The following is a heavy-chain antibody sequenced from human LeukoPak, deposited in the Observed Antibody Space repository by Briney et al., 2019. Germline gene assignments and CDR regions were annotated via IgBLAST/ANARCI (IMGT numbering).Heavy chain of an antibody. Sequence: GGSLRLSCAASGFTVSSNYMSWVRQAPGKGLEWVSVIYSGGSTYYEDSVKGRFTISRDNSRYTVYLEMNSLRVEDTATYYCSKERPEEYYASGSYFDYWGQGTLVTVSS. CDR1: GFTVSSNY. CDR3: SKERPEEYYASGSYFDY. J-gene: IGHJ4*02. V-gene: IGHV3-53*05. D-gene: IGHD3-10*01. CDR2: IYSGGST.